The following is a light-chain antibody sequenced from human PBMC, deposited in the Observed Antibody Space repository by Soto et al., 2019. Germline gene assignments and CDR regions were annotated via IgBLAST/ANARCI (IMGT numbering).Light chain of an antibody. CDR2: DVS. Sequence: EIVLTQSPGTLSLSPGERATLSCRSSQSVSSSYLAWYQQKPGQAPRLLIYDVSSRATGIPDRFSGSGSGTDFTLTIGRLEPEDFAVYYCRQYGSSPTFGQGTKVEIK. CDR3: RQYGSSPT. V-gene: IGKV3-20*01. J-gene: IGKJ1*01. CDR1: QSVSSSY.